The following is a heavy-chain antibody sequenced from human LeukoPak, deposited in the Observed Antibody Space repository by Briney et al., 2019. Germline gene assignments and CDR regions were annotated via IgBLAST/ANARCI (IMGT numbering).Heavy chain of an antibody. Sequence: ASVKVSCKASGGTFSSYAISWVRQAPGQGLEWMGGIIPIFGTANYAQKFQGRVTITTDESTSTAYMELSSLRSEDTAVYYCARGPLSRYCSGGSCSDTAMVLVFDYWGQGTLVTVSS. CDR1: GGTFSSYA. D-gene: IGHD2-15*01. J-gene: IGHJ4*02. CDR2: IIPIFGTA. CDR3: ARGPLSRYCSGGSCSDTAMVLVFDY. V-gene: IGHV1-69*05.